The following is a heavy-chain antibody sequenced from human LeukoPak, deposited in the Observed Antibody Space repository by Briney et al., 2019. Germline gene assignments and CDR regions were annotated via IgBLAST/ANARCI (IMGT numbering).Heavy chain of an antibody. Sequence: SETLSLTCTVSGGSISSYYWSWIRQPPGKGLEWIGYIYYSGNTNYNPSLKSRVTISVDTSKNQFSLKLTSVTAADTAVYYCARAPGGNPTTHYFDYWGQGALVTVSS. D-gene: IGHD1-14*01. CDR3: ARAPGGNPTTHYFDY. CDR2: IYYSGNT. J-gene: IGHJ4*02. CDR1: GGSISSYY. V-gene: IGHV4-59*01.